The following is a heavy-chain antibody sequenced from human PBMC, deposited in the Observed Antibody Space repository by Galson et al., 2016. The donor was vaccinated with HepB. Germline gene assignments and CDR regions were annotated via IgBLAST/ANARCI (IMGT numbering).Heavy chain of an antibody. CDR1: GYTFSSYG. CDR3: ASGYVRGSDYDTSGYAY. CDR2: ISGYNGNT. D-gene: IGHD3-22*01. V-gene: IGHV1-18*01. Sequence: SVKVSCKASGYTFSSYGITWVRQAPGQGLEWMGWISGYNGNTNYAQNLQGRVTMTTDISTSTVHMELRSLTSDDTAVYYCASGYVRGSDYDTSGYAYWGQGTLVTVSS. J-gene: IGHJ4*02.